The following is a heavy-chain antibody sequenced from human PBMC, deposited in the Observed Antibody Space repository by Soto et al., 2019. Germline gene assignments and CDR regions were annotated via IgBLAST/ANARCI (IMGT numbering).Heavy chain of an antibody. Sequence: QVQLQESGPGLVKPSGTLSLTCAVSGGSINSSDWWNWVRQPPGKGLEWIGEIYHGGNIYYNPSLKGRVTISLDMSKNQFSLTLNSVTAADTAVYYCARDHQYNSGWSFDFWGQGTLVTVSS. J-gene: IGHJ4*02. D-gene: IGHD6-19*01. CDR1: GGSINSSDW. V-gene: IGHV4-4*02. CDR3: ARDHQYNSGWSFDF. CDR2: IYHGGNI.